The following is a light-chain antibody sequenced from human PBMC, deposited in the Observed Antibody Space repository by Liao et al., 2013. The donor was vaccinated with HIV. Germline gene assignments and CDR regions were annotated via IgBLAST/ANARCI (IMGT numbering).Light chain of an antibody. J-gene: IGLJ1*01. V-gene: IGLV3-21*01. CDR3: HVWDTSSDHYV. CDR2: YET. CDR1: NIGVKN. Sequence: SYVLTQSPSVSVAPGQTATITCGGNNIGVKNVHWLQQKPGQAPLVVIFYETDRPAGIPERFSGSISANTATLTISRVEAGDEADYYCHVWDTSSDHYVFGPGTKVTVL.